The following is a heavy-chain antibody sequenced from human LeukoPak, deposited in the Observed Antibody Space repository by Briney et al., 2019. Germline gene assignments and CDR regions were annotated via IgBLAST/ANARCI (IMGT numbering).Heavy chain of an antibody. CDR1: GYTFTSYD. CDR2: IIPIFGTA. Sequence: ASVKVSCKASGYTFTSYDINWVRQAPGQGLEWMGGIIPIFGTANYAQEFQGRVTITADKSTSTAYMELSSLRSEDTAVYYCAREAGVDTAMVFSLDYWGQGTLVTVSS. CDR3: AREAGVDTAMVFSLDY. D-gene: IGHD5-18*01. V-gene: IGHV1-69*06. J-gene: IGHJ4*02.